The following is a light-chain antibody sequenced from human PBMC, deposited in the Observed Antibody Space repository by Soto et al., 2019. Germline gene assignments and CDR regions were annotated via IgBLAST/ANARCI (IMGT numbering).Light chain of an antibody. Sequence: EMALPQAPGTLAFSQGDRAPLSCSASQSVFNNNVAWSQQKPGQAPMLFIFGASSRSTGSPDRFRCSLSWTDFTLTIRRLETEDFAIYQCQQYGGSPRTCGRGTKLETK. CDR2: GAS. CDR3: QQYGGSPRT. V-gene: IGKV3-20*01. J-gene: IGKJ2*01. CDR1: QSVFNNN.